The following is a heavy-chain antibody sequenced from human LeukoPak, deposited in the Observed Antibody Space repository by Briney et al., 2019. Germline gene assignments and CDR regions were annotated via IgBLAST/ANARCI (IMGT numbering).Heavy chain of an antibody. D-gene: IGHD6-19*01. CDR3: AKSVTGITWFDP. V-gene: IGHV3-30*02. J-gene: IGHJ5*02. CDR1: GFTFSTSG. CDR2: IRFDGSYT. Sequence: GGSLRLSCAASGFTFSTSGMHWVRQAPGKGLEWVAFIRFDGSYTYQTDTVKGRFTISRDNSQNMLFLQMNSLRLEDTALYYCAKSVTGITWFDPWGQGTLVTVSS.